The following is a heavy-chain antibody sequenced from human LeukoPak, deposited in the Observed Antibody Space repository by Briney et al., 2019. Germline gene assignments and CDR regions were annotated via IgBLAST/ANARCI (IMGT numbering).Heavy chain of an antibody. CDR3: TRDASGETASGPRMDV. D-gene: IGHD1-26*01. Sequence: GGSLRVSCAASGFAFSTHSMNWVRQAPGKGLEWVAMIKPDGSEKYYVDSVKGLFTISRDNAKNSLYLQMTSLRAEDTAVYYCTRDASGETASGPRMDVWGQGTTVTVSS. V-gene: IGHV3-7*05. CDR2: IKPDGSEK. CDR1: GFAFSTHS. J-gene: IGHJ6*02.